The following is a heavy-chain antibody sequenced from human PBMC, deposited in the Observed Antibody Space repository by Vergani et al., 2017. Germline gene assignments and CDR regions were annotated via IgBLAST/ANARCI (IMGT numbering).Heavy chain of an antibody. CDR1: GGSISSYY. Sequence: QVQLQESGPGLVKPSETLSLTCTVSGGSISSYYWSWIRQPPGKGLEWIGYIYYSGSTYYNPSLKSRVTISVDTSKNQFSLKLSSVTAADTAVYYCARHDPNGGFDYWGQGTLVTVSS. V-gene: IGHV4-59*04. D-gene: IGHD3-16*01. CDR2: IYYSGST. J-gene: IGHJ4*02. CDR3: ARHDPNGGFDY.